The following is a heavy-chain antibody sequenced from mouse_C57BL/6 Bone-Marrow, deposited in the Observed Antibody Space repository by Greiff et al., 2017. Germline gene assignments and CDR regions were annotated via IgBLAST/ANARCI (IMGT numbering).Heavy chain of an antibody. D-gene: IGHD1-1*01. CDR2: IDPEDGET. J-gene: IGHJ2*01. V-gene: IGHV14-2*01. CDR3: TRSLIYYGTNY. CDR1: GFNIKDYY. Sequence: DVQLQESGAELVKPGASVKLSCTASGFNIKDYYIHWVKQRTEQGLEWIGRIDPEDGETKYAPKFQDKATITADTSSKTAYLQLSSLTSEDTAVYYCTRSLIYYGTNYWGQGTTLTVSS.